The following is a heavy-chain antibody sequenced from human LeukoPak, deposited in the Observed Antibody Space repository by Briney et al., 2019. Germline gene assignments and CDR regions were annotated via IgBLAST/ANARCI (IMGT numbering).Heavy chain of an antibody. D-gene: IGHD3-22*01. CDR2: IYYSGST. CDR1: GDSISSSSYY. Sequence: KPSETLSLTCAVSGDSISSSSYYCGWIRQPPGKGLEWIGSIYYSGSTYYNPSLKSRLTISVDTSKNQFSLKLSSVTASDTGLYYGARLELLFSAATVLTPLAFWGQGTLVTVSS. V-gene: IGHV4-39*01. CDR3: ARLELLFSAATVLTPLAF. J-gene: IGHJ4*02.